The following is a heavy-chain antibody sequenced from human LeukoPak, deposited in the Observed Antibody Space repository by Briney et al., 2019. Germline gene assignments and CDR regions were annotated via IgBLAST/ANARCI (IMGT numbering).Heavy chain of an antibody. Sequence: SETLSLTYAVYGGSFSGYYWSWIRQPPGKGLEWIGEINHSGSTNYNPSLKSRVTISVDTSKNQFSLKLSSVTAADTAVYYCARVFDFWSGYPRYYYGMDVWGQGTTVTVSS. J-gene: IGHJ6*02. D-gene: IGHD3-3*01. CDR1: GGSFSGYY. CDR3: ARVFDFWSGYPRYYYGMDV. V-gene: IGHV4-34*01. CDR2: INHSGST.